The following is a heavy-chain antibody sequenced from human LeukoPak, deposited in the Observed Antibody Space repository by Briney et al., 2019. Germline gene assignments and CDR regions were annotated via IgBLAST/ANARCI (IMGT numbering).Heavy chain of an antibody. CDR1: GYNFIYYY. V-gene: IGHV1-46*01. Sequence: ASVKVSCKTSGYNFIYYYIHWVRQAPGRGLEWMALINPSGGSTSYAQKFQGRVTMTRDTSTSTVYMELRSLRSEDTAVYYCARGPYSSGWYGLDYWGQGTLVTVSS. CDR2: INPSGGST. D-gene: IGHD6-19*01. J-gene: IGHJ4*02. CDR3: ARGPYSSGWYGLDY.